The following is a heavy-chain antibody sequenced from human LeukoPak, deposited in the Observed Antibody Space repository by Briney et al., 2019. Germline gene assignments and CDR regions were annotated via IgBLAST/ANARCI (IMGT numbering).Heavy chain of an antibody. V-gene: IGHV3-11*01. CDR3: ARAEYSGSYPLWY. D-gene: IGHD1-26*01. J-gene: IGHJ4*02. Sequence: GGSLRLSCAASGFTFSDYYMTWIRQAPGKGLEWVSYISSSGSTIYYADSVKGRFTISRDNTKNSLYLQMNSLRAEDTAVYYCARAEYSGSYPLWYWGQGTLVTVSS. CDR1: GFTFSDYY. CDR2: ISSSGSTI.